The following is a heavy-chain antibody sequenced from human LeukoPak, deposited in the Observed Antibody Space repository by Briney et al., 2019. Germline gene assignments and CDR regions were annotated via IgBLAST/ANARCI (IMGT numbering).Heavy chain of an antibody. J-gene: IGHJ4*02. D-gene: IGHD1-1*01. V-gene: IGHV4-34*01. CDR2: INHSGST. Sequence: PSETLSLTCAVYGGSFSGYYWSWIRQPPGKGLEWIGEINHSGSTNYNPSLKSRVTISVDTSKNQFSLKLSSVTAADTAVYYCARHGYRAPARTFDYWGQGTLVTVSS. CDR3: ARHGYRAPARTFDY. CDR1: GGSFSGYY.